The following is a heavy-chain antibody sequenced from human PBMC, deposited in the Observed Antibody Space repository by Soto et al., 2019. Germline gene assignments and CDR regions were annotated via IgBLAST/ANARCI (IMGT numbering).Heavy chain of an antibody. CDR3: ARDHYGDYFNYYYYYMDV. Sequence: PGGSLRLSCAASGFTFSSYWMSWVRQAPGKGLEWVANIKQDGSEKYYVDSVKGRFTISRDNAKNSLYLQMNSLRAEDTAVYYCARDHYGDYFNYYYYYMDVWGKGTTVTVSS. CDR1: GFTFSSYW. CDR2: IKQDGSEK. D-gene: IGHD4-17*01. J-gene: IGHJ6*03. V-gene: IGHV3-7*01.